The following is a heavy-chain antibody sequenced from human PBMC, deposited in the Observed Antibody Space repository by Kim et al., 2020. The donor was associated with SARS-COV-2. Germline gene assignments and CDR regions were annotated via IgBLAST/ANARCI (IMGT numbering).Heavy chain of an antibody. D-gene: IGHD4-17*01. J-gene: IGHJ4*02. Sequence: DSVQGRFTISRDNSKVTLYLQMNSLRAEDTAVYYCANKDYGDYVTAFGYWGQGTLVTVSS. V-gene: IGHV3-30*02. CDR3: ANKDYGDYVTAFGY.